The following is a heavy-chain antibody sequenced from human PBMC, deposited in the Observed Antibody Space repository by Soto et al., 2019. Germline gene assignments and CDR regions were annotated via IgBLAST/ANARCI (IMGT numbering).Heavy chain of an antibody. V-gene: IGHV3-48*02. Sequence: GVLRLSCAASGFTFSNYAMNWVRQAPGKGLEWVSYISHKSSAIYHADSVKGRFTISRDNAKNSLYLQMNSLRDEDTAVYYCARDPYPSTTVTIMDYWGQGTLVTVSS. J-gene: IGHJ4*02. CDR3: ARDPYPSTTVTIMDY. CDR1: GFTFSNYA. D-gene: IGHD4-17*01. CDR2: ISHKSSAI.